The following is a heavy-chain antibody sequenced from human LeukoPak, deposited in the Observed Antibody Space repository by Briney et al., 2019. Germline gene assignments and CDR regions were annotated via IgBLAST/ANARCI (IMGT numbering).Heavy chain of an antibody. Sequence: GGSLRLSCAASGVAFNIYGMHWVRQAPGKGLEWVAFIHYDGSNQYYADSVKGRFSISRDNSRNTLYLQMASLRADDTAVYYCAKARVQYYSSGYPDYWGQGTLVTVSS. J-gene: IGHJ4*02. V-gene: IGHV3-30*02. CDR1: GVAFNIYG. D-gene: IGHD3-22*01. CDR3: AKARVQYYSSGYPDY. CDR2: IHYDGSNQ.